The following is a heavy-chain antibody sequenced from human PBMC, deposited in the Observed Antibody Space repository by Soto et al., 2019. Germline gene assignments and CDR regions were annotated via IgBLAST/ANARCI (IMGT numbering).Heavy chain of an antibody. CDR3: ARQGPLYSGSRYYYEMDF. CDR1: GGRPNPEG. D-gene: IGHD5-18*01. CDR2: IFPGDSDT. Sequence: GEALKDCWKASGGRPNPEGIPWVRQLPGKSLEWMGAIFPGDSDTKYSPSFEGQVTISADRSTSTAYVQWDSLRASDSARYYCARQGPLYSGSRYYYEMDFRDYGTASTVS. V-gene: IGHV5-51*01. J-gene: IGHJ6*02.